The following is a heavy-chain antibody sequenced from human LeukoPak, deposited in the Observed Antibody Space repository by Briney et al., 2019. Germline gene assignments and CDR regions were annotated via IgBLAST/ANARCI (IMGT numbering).Heavy chain of an antibody. CDR3: ARLPAYCSTTSCYHDY. Sequence: GGSLRLSCAASGFTFNNYAINWVRQAPGKGLEWVSYISTSSSTTYYADSVRGRFTISRDNAKNSVYLQMNSLRAEDTAVYYCARLPAYCSTTSCYHDYWGQGTLVTVSS. D-gene: IGHD2-2*01. V-gene: IGHV3-48*04. CDR2: ISTSSSTT. J-gene: IGHJ4*02. CDR1: GFTFNNYA.